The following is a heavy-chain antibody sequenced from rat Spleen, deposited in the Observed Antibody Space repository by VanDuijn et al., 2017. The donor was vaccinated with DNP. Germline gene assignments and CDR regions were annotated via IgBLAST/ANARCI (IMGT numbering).Heavy chain of an antibody. V-gene: IGHV5-22*01. CDR2: ISYDGGST. D-gene: IGHD1-11*01. CDR1: GFTFSYYG. Sequence: EVQLVESGGGLVQPGRSLKLSCAASGFTFSYYGMAWVRQAPKKGLEWVAYISYDGGSTNYGDSVKGRFTISRDNAKSTLYLQMNSLRSEDTATYYCAKAGGYSPWYFDYWGQGTLVTVSS. J-gene: IGHJ3*01. CDR3: AKAGGYSPWYFDY.